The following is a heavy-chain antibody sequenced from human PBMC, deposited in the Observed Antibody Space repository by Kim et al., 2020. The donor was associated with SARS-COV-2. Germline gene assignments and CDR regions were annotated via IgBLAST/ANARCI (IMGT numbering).Heavy chain of an antibody. V-gene: IGHV1-8*01. J-gene: IGHJ4*02. Sequence: ASVKVSCKASGYTFTSYDINWVRQATGQGLEWMGWMNPNSGNTGYAQKFQGRVTMTRNTSISTAYMELSSLRSEDTAVYYCARARWVTIFGVVIRQYYFDCWGQGTLVTVSS. CDR2: MNPNSGNT. CDR3: ARARWVTIFGVVIRQYYFDC. D-gene: IGHD3-3*01. CDR1: GYTFTSYD.